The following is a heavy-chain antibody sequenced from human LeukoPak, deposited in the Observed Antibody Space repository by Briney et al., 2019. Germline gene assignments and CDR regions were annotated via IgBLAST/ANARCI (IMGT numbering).Heavy chain of an antibody. CDR1: GYTFTSYW. Sequence: ASVKVSCKASGYTFTSYWIQWVRQAPGQGLEWMGLINPDGGSTAYAHRFQGRVIMTRDTSTSTAYMYLSSLRSEDTAVYHCARAPRNSSTMLDYWGQGTLVTVSS. CDR2: INPDGGST. D-gene: IGHD1-14*01. J-gene: IGHJ4*02. CDR3: ARAPRNSSTMLDY. V-gene: IGHV1-46*01.